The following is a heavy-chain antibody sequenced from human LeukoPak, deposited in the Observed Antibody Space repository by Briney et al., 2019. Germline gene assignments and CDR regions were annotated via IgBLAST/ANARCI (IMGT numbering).Heavy chain of an antibody. D-gene: IGHD3-3*01. V-gene: IGHV5-51*01. CDR1: GYSFTSYW. J-gene: IGHJ6*02. Sequence: GESLKISCKGSGYSFTSYWIGWVRQMPGKGLEWMGIIYPGDSDTRYSPSFQGQVTISADKSISTAYLQWSSLKASDTAMYYCARHVTIYTADYYYYGMDVWGQGTTVTVSS. CDR3: ARHVTIYTADYYYYGMDV. CDR2: IYPGDSDT.